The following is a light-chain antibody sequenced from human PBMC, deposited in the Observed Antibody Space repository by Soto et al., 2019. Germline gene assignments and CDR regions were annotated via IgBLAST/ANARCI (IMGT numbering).Light chain of an antibody. CDR3: QQSFNLPRT. V-gene: IGKV1-39*01. Sequence: DVQMSQSPSSLSASVGDRSTITCRASQRISTYLHWFQQKPGKAPKLLIYAASNLHAGVPPRFSGSGSGTSFSLTIRSLQPEDFATYYCQQSFNLPRTFGPGTKVEIK. CDR2: AAS. J-gene: IGKJ1*01. CDR1: QRISTY.